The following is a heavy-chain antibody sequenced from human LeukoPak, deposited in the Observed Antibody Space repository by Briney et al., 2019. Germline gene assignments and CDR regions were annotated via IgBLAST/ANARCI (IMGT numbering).Heavy chain of an antibody. D-gene: IGHD1-26*01. V-gene: IGHV3-48*04. J-gene: IGHJ5*02. CDR1: GFTFSSYW. Sequence: GGSLRLSCAASGFTFSSYWMNWVRQAPGKGLEWVSYISSSGSTIYYADSVKGRFTISRDNAKSSLYLQMNSLRAEDTAVYYCARGTTRAWFDPWGQGTLVTVSS. CDR2: ISSSGSTI. CDR3: ARGTTRAWFDP.